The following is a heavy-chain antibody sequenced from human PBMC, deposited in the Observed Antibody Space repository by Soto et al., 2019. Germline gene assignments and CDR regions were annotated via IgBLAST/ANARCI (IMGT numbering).Heavy chain of an antibody. CDR1: GYTFTSYG. J-gene: IGHJ3*02. CDR2: ISAYKGNT. V-gene: IGHV1-18*04. D-gene: IGHD6-19*01. CDR3: ARAVAVADAFDI. Sequence: QVQLVQSGAEVKKPGASVRVSCKASGYTFTSYGISWVRQAPGQGLEWMGWISAYKGNTSYAQKVQGTPTKTTNTSTRTAYMELRSLRSDDTAVYYCARAVAVADAFDIWGQGTMVTVSS.